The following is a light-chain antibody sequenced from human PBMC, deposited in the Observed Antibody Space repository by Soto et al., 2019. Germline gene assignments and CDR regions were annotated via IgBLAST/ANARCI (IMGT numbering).Light chain of an antibody. J-gene: IGLJ1*01. CDR3: SSYTDSSSRV. V-gene: IGLV2-14*01. CDR2: EVT. CDR1: SSDVDTYNY. Sequence: QSALTQPASVSGSPGQSITISCTGTSSDVDTYNYVSWYQQHPGKAPKLIIYEVTNRPSGVSDRFSGSKSGNTASLTISGLQAEDEADYYCSSYTDSSSRVFGTGTKLTVL.